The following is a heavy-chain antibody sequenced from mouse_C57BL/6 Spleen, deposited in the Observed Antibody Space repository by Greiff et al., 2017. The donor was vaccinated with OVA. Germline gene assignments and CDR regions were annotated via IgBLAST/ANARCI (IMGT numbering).Heavy chain of an antibody. Sequence: LVESGAELVRPGASVTLSCKASGYTFTDYEMHWVKQTPVHGLEWIGAIDPETGGTAYNQKFKGKAILTADKSSSTAYMELRSLTSEDSAVYYCTRGSGGSFDYWGQGTTLTVSS. CDR1: GYTFTDYE. CDR3: TRGSGGSFDY. J-gene: IGHJ2*01. V-gene: IGHV1-15*01. CDR2: IDPETGGT.